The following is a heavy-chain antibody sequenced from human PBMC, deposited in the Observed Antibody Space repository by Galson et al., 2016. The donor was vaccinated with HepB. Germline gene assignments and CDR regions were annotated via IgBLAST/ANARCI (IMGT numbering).Heavy chain of an antibody. D-gene: IGHD1-7*01. V-gene: IGHV3-21*01. CDR1: GFTFSSYS. CDR2: ISSSSSYI. Sequence: SLRLSCAASGFTFSSYSMNWVRQAPGKGLECVSSISSSSSYIYYADSVKGRFTISRDNAKNSLYLQMNSLRAEDTAVYYCARASGYNWNYLMIFNYFDYWGQGTLDTVSS. J-gene: IGHJ4*02. CDR3: ARASGYNWNYLMIFNYFDY.